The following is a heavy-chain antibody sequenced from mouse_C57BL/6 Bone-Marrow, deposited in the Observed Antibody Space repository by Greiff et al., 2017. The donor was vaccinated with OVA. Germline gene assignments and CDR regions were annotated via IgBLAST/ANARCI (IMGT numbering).Heavy chain of an antibody. V-gene: IGHV1-69*01. CDR2: IDPSDSYT. D-gene: IGHD2-3*01. CDR3: ARGGYYVLAY. J-gene: IGHJ3*01. Sequence: VQLQQPGAELVMPGASVKLSCKASGYTFTSYWMHWVKQRPGQGLEWIGEIDPSDSYTNYNQKFKGKSTLTVDKSSSPAYMQLSSLTSEDSAVYYCARGGYYVLAYWGQGTLVTVSA. CDR1: GYTFTSYW.